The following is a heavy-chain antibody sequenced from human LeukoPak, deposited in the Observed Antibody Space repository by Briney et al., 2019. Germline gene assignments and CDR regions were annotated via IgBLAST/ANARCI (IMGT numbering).Heavy chain of an antibody. CDR1: GFTFSSYP. J-gene: IGHJ4*02. CDR2: ISSSSSYV. CDR3: ARGPSSSWYFDY. V-gene: IGHV3-21*01. D-gene: IGHD6-13*01. Sequence: PGGSLRLSCAASGFTFSSYPMNWVRQATEKALEGVSSISSSSSYVYYAASVKGRFTISRDNAKNSLYLQMNSLRAEDTAVYYCARGPSSSWYFDYWGQGTLVTVSS.